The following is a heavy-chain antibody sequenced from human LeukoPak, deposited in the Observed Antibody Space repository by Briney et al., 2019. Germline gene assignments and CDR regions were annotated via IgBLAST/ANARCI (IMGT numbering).Heavy chain of an antibody. CDR1: GYSISTGYY. CDR2: IYHSGST. J-gene: IGHJ4*02. Sequence: SETLSLTCTVSGYSISTGYYWGWIRQPPGKGLEWIGSIYHSGSTYYNPSLKSRVTISVDTSKNQFSLKLSSVTVADTAVYYCARPIVGATTTDYWGQGTLVTVSS. D-gene: IGHD1-26*01. CDR3: ARPIVGATTTDY. V-gene: IGHV4-38-2*02.